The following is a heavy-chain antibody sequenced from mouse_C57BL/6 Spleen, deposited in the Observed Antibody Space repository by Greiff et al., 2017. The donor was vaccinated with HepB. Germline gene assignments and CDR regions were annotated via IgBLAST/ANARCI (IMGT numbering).Heavy chain of an antibody. CDR1: GFTFSDYG. J-gene: IGHJ2*01. V-gene: IGHV5-17*01. D-gene: IGHD4-1*01. Sequence: EVQVVESGGGLVKPGGSLKLSCAASGFTFSDYGMHWVRQAPEKGLEWVAYISSGSSTIYYADTVKGRFTISRDNAKNTLFLQMTSLRSEDTAMYYCARAGGTGNYFDYWGQGTTLTVSS. CDR3: ARAGGTGNYFDY. CDR2: ISSGSSTI.